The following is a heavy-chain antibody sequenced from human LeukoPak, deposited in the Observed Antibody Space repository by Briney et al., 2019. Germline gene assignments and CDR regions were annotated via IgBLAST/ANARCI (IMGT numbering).Heavy chain of an antibody. CDR3: ARDARARDPVLDYGMDV. J-gene: IGHJ6*02. CDR1: GFTVTTNY. Sequence: GGSLRLSCAASGFTVTTNYMNWVRQAPGKGLEWVSTIYSDGRTYYADSVKGRFTISRDNSKNTLYLQMNSLRAEDTAVYYCARDARARDPVLDYGMDVWGQGTTVAVSS. D-gene: IGHD3-10*01. CDR2: IYSDGRT. V-gene: IGHV3-66*01.